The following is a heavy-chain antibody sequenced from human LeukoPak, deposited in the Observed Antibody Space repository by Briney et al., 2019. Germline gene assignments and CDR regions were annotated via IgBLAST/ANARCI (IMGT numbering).Heavy chain of an antibody. CDR2: IYYSGST. D-gene: IGHD6-19*01. V-gene: IGHV4-61*01. Sequence: SETLSLTCTVSGGSVNSGSYYWSWIRQPPGKGLEWIGYIYYSGSTKYNPSLKSRVTILVDTSKNQFSLKLSSVTAADTAVCYCARAGSSGWYLPLPDYWGQGTLVTVFS. J-gene: IGHJ4*02. CDR3: ARAGSSGWYLPLPDY. CDR1: GGSVNSGSYY.